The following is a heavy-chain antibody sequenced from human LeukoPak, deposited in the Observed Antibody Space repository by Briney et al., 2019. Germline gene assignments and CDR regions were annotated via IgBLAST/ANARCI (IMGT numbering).Heavy chain of an antibody. V-gene: IGHV3-7*01. J-gene: IGHJ4*02. CDR1: GFTSGTSW. Sequence: GGSLRLSCAASGFTSGTSWMSWVRQAPGKGLEWVANTNQDGRAQYYVDSVKGRFTISRDNPKSSLYLQMNSLRAEDTAVYYCARSARWGQGTLVTVSS. CDR3: ARSAR. CDR2: TNQDGRAQ.